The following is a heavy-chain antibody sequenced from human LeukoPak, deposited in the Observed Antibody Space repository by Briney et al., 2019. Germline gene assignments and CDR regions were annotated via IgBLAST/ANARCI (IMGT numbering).Heavy chain of an antibody. Sequence: SETLSLTCTVSGGSISSYYWSWIRQPPGKGLEWIGSIYYSGSTYYNPSLKSRVTISVDTSKNQFSLKLSSVTAADTAVYYCAGVITTVDYFDYWGQGTLVTVSS. D-gene: IGHD3-22*01. CDR3: AGVITTVDYFDY. CDR1: GGSISSYY. V-gene: IGHV4-59*05. J-gene: IGHJ4*02. CDR2: IYYSGST.